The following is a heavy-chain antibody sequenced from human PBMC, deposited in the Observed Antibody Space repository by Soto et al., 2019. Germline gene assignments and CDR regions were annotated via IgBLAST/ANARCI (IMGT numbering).Heavy chain of an antibody. CDR2: VYYSGST. V-gene: IGHV4-30-4*01. CDR3: ARMSYFYDKWYFDL. CDR1: GASINNNDYY. D-gene: IGHD3-22*01. Sequence: QLQESGPGLVMPSQTLSLTCTVSGASINNNDYYWSWIRQTPGKGLEWIGYVYYSGSTDYIPSLKSRLSMSIDKSQNQFTLKLNSVTAADTATSYCARMSYFYDKWYFDLWGRGTLVTVSS. J-gene: IGHJ2*01.